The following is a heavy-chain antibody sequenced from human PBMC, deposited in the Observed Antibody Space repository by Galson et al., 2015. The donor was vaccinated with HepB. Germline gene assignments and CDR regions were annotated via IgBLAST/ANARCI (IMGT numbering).Heavy chain of an antibody. CDR3: AGELGVGCSGGSCSKDTYYFDY. J-gene: IGHJ4*02. V-gene: IGHV3-66*01. CDR1: GFTVSSNY. D-gene: IGHD2-15*01. Sequence: SLRLSCAASGFTVSSNYMSWVRQAPGKGLEWVSVTYSGGSTYYADSVKGRFTISRDNSKNTLYLQMNSLRAEDTAVYYCAGELGVGCSGGSCSKDTYYFDYWGQGTLVTVSS. CDR2: TYSGGST.